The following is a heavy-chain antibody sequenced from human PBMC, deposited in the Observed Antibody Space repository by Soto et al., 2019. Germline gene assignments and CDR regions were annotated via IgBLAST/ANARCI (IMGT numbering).Heavy chain of an antibody. CDR1: GFTFSSYS. Sequence: GGSLRLSCAASGFTFSSYSINWVRQAPGKGLEWVSPISSSSSYIYYADSVKGRFTISRDNAKNSLYLQMNSLRAEDTAVYYCSKDQAYCTSGVCLYNWFESWGQGALVTVSS. D-gene: IGHD2-8*01. CDR3: SKDQAYCTSGVCLYNWFES. J-gene: IGHJ5*01. V-gene: IGHV3-21*01. CDR2: ISSSSSYI.